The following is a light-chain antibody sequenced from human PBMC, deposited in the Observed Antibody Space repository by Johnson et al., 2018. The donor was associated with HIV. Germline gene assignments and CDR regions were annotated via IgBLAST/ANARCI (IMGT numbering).Light chain of an antibody. Sequence: QSVLTQPPSVSAAPGQKVTISCSGSSSNIGNNYVSWYQQLPGTAPKLLIYENNKRPSGIPDRFSGSKSGTSATLGITGLQTGDEADYYCGTWASSLSRYVFDTGTKVTFL. CDR3: GTWASSLSRYV. CDR1: SSNIGNNY. V-gene: IGLV1-51*02. CDR2: ENN. J-gene: IGLJ1*01.